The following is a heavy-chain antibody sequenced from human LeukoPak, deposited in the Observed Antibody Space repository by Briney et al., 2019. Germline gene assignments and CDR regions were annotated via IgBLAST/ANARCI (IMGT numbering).Heavy chain of an antibody. CDR1: GFTFSSYA. V-gene: IGHV3-23*01. D-gene: IGHD1-26*01. Sequence: GGSLRLSCAASGFTFSSYAMSWVRQAPGKGLEWVSAISGSGGSTYYADSVKGRFTISRDNSKNTLYLQMNSLRAEDTAVYCCAKATGSGSYWEDYFDYWGQGTLVTVSS. CDR3: AKATGSGSYWEDYFDY. J-gene: IGHJ4*02. CDR2: ISGSGGST.